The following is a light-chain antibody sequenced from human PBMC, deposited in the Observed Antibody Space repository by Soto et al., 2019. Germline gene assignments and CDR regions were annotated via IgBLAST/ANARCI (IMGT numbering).Light chain of an antibody. CDR1: SSDVGGYDY. J-gene: IGLJ2*01. V-gene: IGLV2-14*03. CDR2: DVN. Sequence: QSALTQPASVSGSPGQSITISCTGTSSDVGGYDYVSWCQQHPGEAPELIIYDVNNRPSGVSNRFSGSKSGNTASLTISGLQAEDEADYYCCSYTSISTLVFGGGTKLTVL. CDR3: CSYTSISTLV.